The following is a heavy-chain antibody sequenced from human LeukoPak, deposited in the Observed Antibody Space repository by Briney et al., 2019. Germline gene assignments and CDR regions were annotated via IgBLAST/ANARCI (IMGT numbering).Heavy chain of an antibody. CDR2: INHSGST. J-gene: IGHJ4*02. CDR3: ARGGDGNYDSSGLIDY. Sequence: KASETLSLTCAVYGGSFSGYYWSWIRQPPGKGLEWIGEINHSGSTNYNPSLKSRATISVDTSKNQFSLKLSSVTAADTAVYYCARGGDGNYDSSGLIDYWGQGTLVTVSS. V-gene: IGHV4-34*01. CDR1: GGSFSGYY. D-gene: IGHD3-22*01.